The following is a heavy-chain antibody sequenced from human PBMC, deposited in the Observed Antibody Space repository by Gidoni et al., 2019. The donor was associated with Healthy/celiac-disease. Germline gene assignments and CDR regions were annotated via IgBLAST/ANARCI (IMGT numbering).Heavy chain of an antibody. V-gene: IGHV4-34*01. J-gene: IGHJ5*02. Sequence: QVQLQQWGAGLLKPSESLSLTCAVYGGSFSGYYWSWIRQPPGKGLECIGEINHSGSTNYNPSLKSRVTISVDTSKNQFSLKLSSVTAADTAVYYCARGDYGDNWFDPWGQGTLVTVSS. CDR2: INHSGST. CDR1: GGSFSGYY. D-gene: IGHD4-17*01. CDR3: ARGDYGDNWFDP.